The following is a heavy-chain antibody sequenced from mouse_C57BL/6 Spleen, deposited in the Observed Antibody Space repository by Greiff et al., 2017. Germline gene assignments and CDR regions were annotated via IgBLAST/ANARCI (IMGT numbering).Heavy chain of an antibody. V-gene: IGHV14-1*01. CDR1: GFNIKDYY. D-gene: IGHD1-1*01. CDR2: IDPEDGDT. J-gene: IGHJ2*01. Sequence: EVQLQQSGAELVRPGASVKLSCTASGFNIKDYYMHWVKQRPEQGLEWIGRIDPEDGDTEYAPKFQGKATMTADTSSNPAYLQLSSLTSEDTAVYYCTTGGSSIFAYWVQGTTRTVSS. CDR3: TTGGSSIFAY.